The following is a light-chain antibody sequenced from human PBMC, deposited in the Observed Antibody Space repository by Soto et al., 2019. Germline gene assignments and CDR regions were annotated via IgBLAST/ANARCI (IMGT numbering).Light chain of an antibody. CDR1: QNVNDW. CDR3: QQYNDYPWT. Sequence: DLQMTQSPSTLSASVGDRVTITCRASQNVNDWLAWFQQKPGKAPTLLIYKASDLESGVPSRFRGSGYGTEFTLTISTLQPDDFSTYYCQQYNDYPWTFGHGTQVEIK. CDR2: KAS. J-gene: IGKJ1*01. V-gene: IGKV1-5*03.